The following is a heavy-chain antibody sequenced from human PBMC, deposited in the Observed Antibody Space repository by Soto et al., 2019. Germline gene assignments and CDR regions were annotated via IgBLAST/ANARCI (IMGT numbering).Heavy chain of an antibody. Sequence: QVQLVQSGAEVKKPGSSVKVSCKASGGTFSSYAISWVRQAPGQGREWMGGIIPIFGTANYAQKFQGRVTITADESTSTAYMKLSSLGSEDTAVYYCARAQATKAVDYYYSSGMDVWGQGTTVTVSS. CDR2: IIPIFGTA. CDR1: GGTFSSYA. D-gene: IGHD2-8*01. J-gene: IGHJ6*02. CDR3: ARAQATKAVDYYYSSGMDV. V-gene: IGHV1-69*01.